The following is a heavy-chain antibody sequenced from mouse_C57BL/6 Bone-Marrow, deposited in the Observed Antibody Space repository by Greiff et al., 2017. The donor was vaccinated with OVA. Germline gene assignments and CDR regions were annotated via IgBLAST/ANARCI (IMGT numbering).Heavy chain of an antibody. CDR1: GYAFSSSW. CDR2: IYPGDGDT. J-gene: IGHJ4*01. Sequence: VQLQQSGPELVKPGASVKISCKASGYAFSSSWMNWVKQRPGKGLEWIGRIYPGDGDTNYNGTFKGKATLTADKSSSTAYMQLSSLTSEDSAVYFCARDYGSSTSCAMDYWGQGTSVTVST. CDR3: ARDYGSSTSCAMDY. D-gene: IGHD1-1*01. V-gene: IGHV1-82*01.